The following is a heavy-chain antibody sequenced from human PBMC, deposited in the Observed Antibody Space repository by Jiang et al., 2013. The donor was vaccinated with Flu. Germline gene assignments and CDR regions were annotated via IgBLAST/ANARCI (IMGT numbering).Heavy chain of an antibody. CDR1: GGSISSGGYY. V-gene: IGHV4-31*03. J-gene: IGHJ5*02. CDR2: IYYSGST. CDR3: ARGVGYCSSTSCRRAYNWFDP. Sequence: GSGLVKPSQTLSLTCTVSGGSISSGGYYWSWIRQHPGKGLEWIGYIYYSGSTYYNPSLKSRVTISVDTSKNQFSLKLSSVTAADTAVYYCARGVGYCSSTSCRRAYNWFDPWGQGTLVTVSS. D-gene: IGHD2-2*01.